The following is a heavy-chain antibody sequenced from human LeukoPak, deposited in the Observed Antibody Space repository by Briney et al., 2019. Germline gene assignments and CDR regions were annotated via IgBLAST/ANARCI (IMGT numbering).Heavy chain of an antibody. CDR1: GGTFSSYA. CDR3: ARGWKSYYYMDV. Sequence: ASVKVSCKASGGTFSSYAISWVRQAPGQGLEWMGGIIPIFGTANYAQKFQGRVTITADESTSTVYMELSSLRSEDTAVYYCARGWKSYYYMDVWGKGTTVTVSS. D-gene: IGHD1-1*01. V-gene: IGHV1-69*13. J-gene: IGHJ6*03. CDR2: IIPIFGTA.